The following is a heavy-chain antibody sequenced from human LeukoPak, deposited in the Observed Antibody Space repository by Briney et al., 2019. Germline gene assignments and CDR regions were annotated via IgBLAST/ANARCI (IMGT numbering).Heavy chain of an antibody. CDR2: IMRTAADVT. J-gene: IGHJ3*01. CDR3: VRDWSYAFDL. Sequence: QAGGSLRLSCAASGFTFSSYTMNWVRQAPGKGLEWISYIMRTAADVTSYADSVEGRFAISRDDAKNSLYLQMNSLRDDDTAVYYCVRDWSYAFDLWGQGTMVTVSS. V-gene: IGHV3-48*02. CDR1: GFTFSSYT.